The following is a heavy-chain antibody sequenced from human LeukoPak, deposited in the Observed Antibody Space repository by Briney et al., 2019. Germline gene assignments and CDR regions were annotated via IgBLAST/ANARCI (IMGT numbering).Heavy chain of an antibody. CDR1: GGSISISTYY. CDR3: AGAPWGPFDF. Sequence: SETLSLTCTVSGGSISISTYYWGWIRQTPGKGLEWIGSISYTGSTYYNPSLKSRVTISVDTRKNQFSLRLNSVTAADTAVYYCAGAPWGPFDFWGQGTLVTVSS. J-gene: IGHJ4*02. D-gene: IGHD7-27*01. V-gene: IGHV4-39*07. CDR2: ISYTGST.